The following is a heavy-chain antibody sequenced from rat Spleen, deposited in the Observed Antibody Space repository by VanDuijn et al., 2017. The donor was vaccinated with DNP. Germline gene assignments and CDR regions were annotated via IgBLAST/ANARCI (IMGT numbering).Heavy chain of an antibody. CDR1: GYSITSNY. CDR3: ARMGYSSYSFYAMDA. J-gene: IGHJ4*01. CDR2: ISYSGST. Sequence: EVQLQESGSGLVKPSQSLSLTCSVTGYSITSNYWGWIRKFPGNKMEYVGHISYSGSTNYNPSLKSRISITRDTSKNLFFLQLNSVTTEDTATYYCARMGYSSYSFYAMDAWGQGTSVTVSS. V-gene: IGHV3-1*01. D-gene: IGHD1-2*01.